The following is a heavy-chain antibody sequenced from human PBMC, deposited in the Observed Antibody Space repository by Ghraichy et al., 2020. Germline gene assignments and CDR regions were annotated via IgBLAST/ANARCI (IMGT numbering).Heavy chain of an antibody. CDR2: ITSSGKFI. D-gene: IGHD3-22*01. V-gene: IGHV3-48*01. J-gene: IGHJ6*02. Sequence: GGSLRLSCAASEFTLSTYSINWVRQAPGKGLEWISYITSSGKFISYADSVKGRFTVSRDNARHALYLQMNSLRGEDTAVYYCARASAVVRFYYYAALDVWGQGTTVTVSS. CDR1: EFTLSTYS. CDR3: ARASAVVRFYYYAALDV.